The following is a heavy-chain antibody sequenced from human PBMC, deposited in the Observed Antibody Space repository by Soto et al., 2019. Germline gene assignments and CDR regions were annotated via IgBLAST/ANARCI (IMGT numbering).Heavy chain of an antibody. V-gene: IGHV1-69*13. Sequence: ASVKVSCKASGGTFSSYAISWVRQAPGQGLEWMGGIIPIFGTANYAQKFQGRVTITADESTSTAYMELSSLRSEDTAVYYCARGPSRSSWLIPSYYYYGMDVWGQGTTVTVS. CDR1: GGTFSSYA. J-gene: IGHJ6*02. CDR2: IIPIFGTA. CDR3: ARGPSRSSWLIPSYYYYGMDV. D-gene: IGHD6-13*01.